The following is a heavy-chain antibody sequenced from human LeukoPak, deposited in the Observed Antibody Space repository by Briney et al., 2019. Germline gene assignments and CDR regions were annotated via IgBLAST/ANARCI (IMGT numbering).Heavy chain of an antibody. J-gene: IGHJ5*02. CDR1: GYTFTDSY. D-gene: IGHD6-13*01. V-gene: IGHV1-2*02. CDR3: ARGVAAAGGRWFDP. CDR2: INPKSGGT. Sequence: ASVKVSCKVSGYTFTDSYMHWVRQAPGQRLEWMGWINPKSGGTHYAQQFQGRVTMTRDTSISTAYMELSNMRSDDTAVYYCARGVAAAGGRWFDPWGQGTLVTVSS.